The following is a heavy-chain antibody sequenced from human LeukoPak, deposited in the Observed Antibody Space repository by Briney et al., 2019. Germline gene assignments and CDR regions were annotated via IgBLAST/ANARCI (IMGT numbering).Heavy chain of an antibody. Sequence: ASVKVSCKASGYTFTSYDINWVRQANGQGLEWMGWMNPNSGNTGYAQKFQGRVTITRNTSISTAYMELSSLRSEDTAVYYCARAPRITMVRGVIYWFDPWGQGTLVTVSS. V-gene: IGHV1-8*03. CDR2: MNPNSGNT. CDR1: GYTFTSYD. D-gene: IGHD3-10*01. CDR3: ARAPRITMVRGVIYWFDP. J-gene: IGHJ5*02.